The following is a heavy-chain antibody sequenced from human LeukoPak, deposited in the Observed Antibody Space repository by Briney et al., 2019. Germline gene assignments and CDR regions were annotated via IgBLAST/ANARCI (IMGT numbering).Heavy chain of an antibody. V-gene: IGHV4-4*09. CDR1: GASMSSNY. D-gene: IGHD6-19*01. J-gene: IGHJ4*02. CDR3: ASTRRAAVAGRFDS. CDR2: IYHSGNT. Sequence: SETLSLTCNVSGASMSSNYWSWIRQPPGKGLEWVGYIYHSGNTNYSPSLESRVTMSVDESKNQFSLRVHFVSAADTAVYYCASTRRAAVAGRFDSWGQGTLVTVSS.